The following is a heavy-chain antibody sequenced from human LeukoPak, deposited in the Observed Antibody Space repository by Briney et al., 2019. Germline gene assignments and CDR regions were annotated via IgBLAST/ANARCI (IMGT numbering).Heavy chain of an antibody. Sequence: ASVKVSCKAFGYTFTNNWMHWVRQAPGQGPEWMGLISPTGGSTAYAQKFQGRVTLTRDMSTSTDYLELSSLRSEDTAVYYCARRAGGYSHPYDYWGQGTLVTVSS. CDR1: GYTFTNNW. CDR3: ARRAGGYSHPYDY. J-gene: IGHJ4*02. D-gene: IGHD4-23*01. V-gene: IGHV1-46*01. CDR2: ISPTGGST.